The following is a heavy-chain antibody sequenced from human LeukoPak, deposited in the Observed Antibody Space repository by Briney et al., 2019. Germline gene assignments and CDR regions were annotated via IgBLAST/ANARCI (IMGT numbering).Heavy chain of an antibody. CDR2: INPSGGST. CDR1: GYTFTSYY. D-gene: IGHD3-10*01. CDR3: ARDGSTMVRGGSWFDP. Sequence: ASVKVSCTASGYTFTSYYMHWVRQAPGQGLEWMGIINPSGGSTSYAQKFQGRVTMTRDMSTSTVYMELSSLRSEDTAVYYCARDGSTMVRGGSWFDPWGQGTLVTVSS. V-gene: IGHV1-46*01. J-gene: IGHJ5*02.